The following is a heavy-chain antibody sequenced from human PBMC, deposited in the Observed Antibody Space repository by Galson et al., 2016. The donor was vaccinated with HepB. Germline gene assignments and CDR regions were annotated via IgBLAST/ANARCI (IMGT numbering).Heavy chain of an antibody. J-gene: IGHJ4*02. CDR2: IYFDGRT. D-gene: IGHD6-13*01. Sequence: SLRLSCAASGFAISNNHMSWVRQAPGKGLDRVSIIYFDGRTFHADSVKGRFTISRDISKNTVYLQMSSLIAEDTAVYYCAAAAAANDIDYCGQGTQVTVSS. CDR1: GFAISNNH. CDR3: AAAAAANDIDY. V-gene: IGHV3-53*01.